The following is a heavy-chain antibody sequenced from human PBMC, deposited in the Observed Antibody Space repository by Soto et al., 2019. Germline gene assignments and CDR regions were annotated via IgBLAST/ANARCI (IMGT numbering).Heavy chain of an antibody. V-gene: IGHV1-69*01. D-gene: IGHD4-17*01. CDR1: GGTFSSYA. CDR2: IIPIFGTS. CDR3: ARDAGHDYGGNSGWFDP. Sequence: QVQLVQSGAEVKKPGSSVKVSCKASGGTFSSYAISWVRQAPGQGLEWMGGIIPIFGTSNYVQKLQGRVTITADESTSTAYMELSSLRSEDTAVYYCARDAGHDYGGNSGWFDPWGQGTLVTVSS. J-gene: IGHJ5*02.